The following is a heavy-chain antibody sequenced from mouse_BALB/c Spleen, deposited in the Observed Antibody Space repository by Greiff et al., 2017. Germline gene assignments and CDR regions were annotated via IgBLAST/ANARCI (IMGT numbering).Heavy chain of an antibody. J-gene: IGHJ4*01. Sequence: EVKLMESGGGLVKPGGSLKLSCAASGFTFSSYAMSWVRQSPEKRLEWVAEISSGGSYTYYPDTVTGRFTISRDNAKNTLYLEMSSLRSEDTAMYYCARGRYYGSSYGAMDYWGQGTSVTVSS. CDR3: ARGRYYGSSYGAMDY. V-gene: IGHV5-9-4*01. CDR1: GFTFSSYA. D-gene: IGHD1-1*01. CDR2: ISSGGSYT.